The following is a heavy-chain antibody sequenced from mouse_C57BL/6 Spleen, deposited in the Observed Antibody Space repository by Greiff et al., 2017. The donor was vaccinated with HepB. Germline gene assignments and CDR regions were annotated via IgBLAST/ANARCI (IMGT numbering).Heavy chain of an antibody. D-gene: IGHD2-5*01. J-gene: IGHJ3*01. V-gene: IGHV5-4*01. CDR3: ARGDYYSNYVFWFAY. CDR1: GFTFSSYA. Sequence: EVHLVESGGGLVKPGGSLKLSCAASGFTFSSYAMSWVRQTPEKRLEWVATISDGGSYTYYPDNVKGRFTISRDNAKNNLYLQMSHLKSEDTAMYYCARGDYYSNYVFWFAYWGQGTLVTVSA. CDR2: ISDGGSYT.